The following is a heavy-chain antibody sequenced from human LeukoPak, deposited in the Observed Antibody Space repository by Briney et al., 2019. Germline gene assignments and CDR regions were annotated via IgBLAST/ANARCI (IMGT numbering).Heavy chain of an antibody. D-gene: IGHD3-22*01. CDR3: ARGGYYYDSSGYLIHDY. Sequence: SVKVSCKASGYTFTGYYMHWVRQAPGQGLEWMGWINPNSGGTNYAQKFQGRVTMTRDTSISTAYMELSRLRSDDTAVYYCARGGYYYDSSGYLIHDYWGQGTLVTVSS. CDR1: GYTFTGYY. CDR2: INPNSGGT. V-gene: IGHV1-2*02. J-gene: IGHJ4*02.